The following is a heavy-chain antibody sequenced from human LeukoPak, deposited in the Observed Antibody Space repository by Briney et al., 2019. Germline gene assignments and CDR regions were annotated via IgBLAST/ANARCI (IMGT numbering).Heavy chain of an antibody. CDR3: AKDRRPNSYSSSWLDY. CDR1: GVIFSSYG. J-gene: IGHJ4*02. CDR2: IRYDGRKT. V-gene: IGHV3-30*02. Sequence: GGSLRLSCAASGVIFSSYGMRCVREAPGKGVGWVAFIRYDGRKTYYADSVKGGFTISRDNSKNTLYLQMNSRGAEDTAVYYCAKDRRPNSYSSSWLDYWGQGTLITVSS. D-gene: IGHD6-13*01.